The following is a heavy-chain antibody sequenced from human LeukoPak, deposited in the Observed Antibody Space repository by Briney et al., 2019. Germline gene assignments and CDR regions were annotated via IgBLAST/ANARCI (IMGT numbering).Heavy chain of an antibody. J-gene: IGHJ5*02. CDR2: IYYSGST. D-gene: IGHD3/OR15-3a*01. CDR1: GGSISSSSYY. V-gene: IGHV4-39*01. Sequence: SGTLSLTCTVSGGSISSSSYYWGWIRQPPGKGLEWIGSIYYSGSTYYNPSLKSRVTISVDTSKNQFSLKLSSVTAADTAVYYCARRGLPNWFDPWGQGTLVTVSS. CDR3: ARRGLPNWFDP.